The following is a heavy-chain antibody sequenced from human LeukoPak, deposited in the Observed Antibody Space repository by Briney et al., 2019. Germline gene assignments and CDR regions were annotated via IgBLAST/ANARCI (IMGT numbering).Heavy chain of an antibody. V-gene: IGHV4-39*01. J-gene: IGHJ5*02. CDR1: GGSISSSSYY. Sequence: KSSETLSFTCTVSGGSISSSSYYWGWIRQPPGKGLEWIGSIYYSGSTYYNPSLKSRVTISVDTSKNQFSLKLSSVTAADTAVYYCATGYSSSWYWFDPWGQGTLVTVSS. CDR3: ATGYSSSWYWFDP. CDR2: IYYSGST. D-gene: IGHD6-13*01.